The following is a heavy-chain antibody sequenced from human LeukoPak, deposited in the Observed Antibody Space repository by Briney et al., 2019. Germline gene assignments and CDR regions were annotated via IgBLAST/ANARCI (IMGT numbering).Heavy chain of an antibody. CDR2: ISSSDTYT. Sequence: GGSLRLSCAASGFTFSDYYMSWIRQAPGKGLEWVSYISSSDTYTNYADSVKGRFTISRDNAQKSLYLQMNSLRAEDTAVYYCARVGYSSGWYFDYWGQGTLVTVSS. CDR3: ARVGYSSGWYFDY. J-gene: IGHJ4*02. V-gene: IGHV3-11*06. CDR1: GFTFSDYY. D-gene: IGHD6-19*01.